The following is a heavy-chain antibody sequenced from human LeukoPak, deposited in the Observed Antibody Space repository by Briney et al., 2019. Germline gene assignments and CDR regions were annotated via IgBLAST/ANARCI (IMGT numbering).Heavy chain of an antibody. D-gene: IGHD6-19*01. CDR2: ISWNSGSI. CDR3: AKDNRRHYTSGPNPDSLH. J-gene: IGHJ4*02. CDR1: GFIFNNYA. Sequence: GGSLRLSCAGSGFIFNNYAMHWVRQPPGKGLEWVSGISWNSGSIDYADSVKGRFTISRDNAKNSLYLQMNSLRVEDTAFYYCAKDNRRHYTSGPNPDSLHWGQGALVTISS. V-gene: IGHV3-9*01.